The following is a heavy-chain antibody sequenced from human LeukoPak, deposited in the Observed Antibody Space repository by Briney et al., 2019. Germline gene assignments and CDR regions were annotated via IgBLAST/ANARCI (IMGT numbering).Heavy chain of an antibody. CDR3: ARAYYYDVSVTPDY. CDR2: IWYDGSNE. D-gene: IGHD3-22*01. V-gene: IGHV3-33*01. J-gene: IGHJ4*02. CDR1: GFIFSNYG. Sequence: PGGSLRLSCVASGFIFSNYGMHWVCQAPGKGLEWVAVIWYDGSNEYYADSVKGRFTISRDTSKNTLYLQMNSLRAEDTAVYYCARAYYYDVSVTPDYWGQENLVTVSS.